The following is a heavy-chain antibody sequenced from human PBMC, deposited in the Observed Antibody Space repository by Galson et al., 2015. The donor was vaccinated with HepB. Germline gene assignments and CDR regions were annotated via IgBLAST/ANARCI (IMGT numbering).Heavy chain of an antibody. V-gene: IGHV2-5*02. D-gene: IGHD6-13*01. J-gene: IGHJ4*02. CDR2: IYWDDDK. Sequence: PALVKPTQTLTLTCTFSGFSLSTSGVGVGWIRQPPGKALEWLALIYWDDDKRYSPSLKSRLTITKDTSKNQVVLTMTNMDPVDTATYYCAHRRRSSSWTAFDYWGQGTLVTVSS. CDR3: AHRRRSSSWTAFDY. CDR1: GFSLSTSGVG.